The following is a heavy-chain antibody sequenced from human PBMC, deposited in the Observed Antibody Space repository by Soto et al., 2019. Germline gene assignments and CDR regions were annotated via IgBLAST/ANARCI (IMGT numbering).Heavy chain of an antibody. CDR1: GYTFISYD. J-gene: IGHJ6*03. Sequence: QVQLVRSGAEVKKPGASVKVSCKASGYTFISYDINWVRQATGQGLEWMGSLNPNSGNPVYAQKSQGRVTVTRNTSIATAYMELSSLRSDDTAVYYCARGMRFRTSTSPALRSVSYYYKMDVWGAGTSVTVSS. D-gene: IGHD2-2*01. V-gene: IGHV1-8*01. CDR2: LNPNSGNP. CDR3: ARGMRFRTSTSPALRSVSYYYKMDV.